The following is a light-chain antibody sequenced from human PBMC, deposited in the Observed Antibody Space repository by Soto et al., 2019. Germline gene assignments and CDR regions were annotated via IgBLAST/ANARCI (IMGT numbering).Light chain of an antibody. CDR3: AAWDDSLNGPYV. Sequence: QSVLTQPPSASGTPGQRVTISCSGSRSTIGSNTVNWYQQLPGTAPRLLIFDNNQRPSGVPDRFSGSNSGTSASLAISGLQSEDEADYYCAAWDDSLNGPYVFGTGTKLTVL. V-gene: IGLV1-44*01. CDR1: RSTIGSNT. J-gene: IGLJ1*01. CDR2: DNN.